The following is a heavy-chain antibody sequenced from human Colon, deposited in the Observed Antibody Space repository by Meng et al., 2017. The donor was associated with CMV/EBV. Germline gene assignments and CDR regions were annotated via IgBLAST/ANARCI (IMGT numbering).Heavy chain of an antibody. CDR1: GFTSSPYA. Sequence: GESLKISCKASGFTSSPYAVHWLRQAPGKGLEWVALIAFDGRTKYNTDSVKGRFTISRDSSKNTVYLQMTGLRGDDTAVYYCARAGDTVEVSDPLRDNYYYYGMDLWGQGTTVTVSS. CDR3: ARAGDTVEVSDPLRDNYYYYGMDL. J-gene: IGHJ6*02. CDR2: IAFDGRTK. V-gene: IGHV3-30*04. D-gene: IGHD2-15*01.